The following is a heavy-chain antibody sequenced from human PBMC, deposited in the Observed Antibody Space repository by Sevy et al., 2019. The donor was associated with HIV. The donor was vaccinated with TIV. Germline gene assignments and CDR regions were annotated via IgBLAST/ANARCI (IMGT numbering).Heavy chain of an antibody. J-gene: IGHJ4*02. Sequence: GGSLRLSCAVSGLTFNNAWMNWVRQAPGTGLQWVGLIKSKIDGETTDYAAPVKGRFTISRDDSKNTLFLQMNSLKIEDTAVYYCATAPGYYDSAPFDCWGPGTLVTVSS. D-gene: IGHD3-9*01. CDR1: GLTFNNAW. V-gene: IGHV3-15*01. CDR2: IKSKIDGETT. CDR3: ATAPGYYDSAPFDC.